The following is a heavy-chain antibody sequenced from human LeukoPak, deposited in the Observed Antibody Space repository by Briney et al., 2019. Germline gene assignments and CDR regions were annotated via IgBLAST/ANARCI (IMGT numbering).Heavy chain of an antibody. CDR1: SGSIGSYY. V-gene: IGHV4-4*07. J-gene: IGHJ5*02. CDR2: IYTSGST. CDR3: ARVRTETTLDP. Sequence: SETLSLTCPVSSGSIGSYYWSWIRQPAGKGMEWIGRIYTSGSTNYNPSLKSRVTMSIDTSKNQFSLKLSSVTAADTAVYYCARVRTETTLDPWGQGTLVTVSS. D-gene: IGHD1-7*01.